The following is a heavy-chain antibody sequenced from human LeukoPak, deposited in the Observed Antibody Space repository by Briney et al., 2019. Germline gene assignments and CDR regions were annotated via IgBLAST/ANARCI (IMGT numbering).Heavy chain of an antibody. D-gene: IGHD3-10*01. Sequence: PSETLSLTCTVSGGSISSYYWSWIRQPPGKGLEWIGYIYYSGSTNYNPSLKSRVTISVDTSKNQFSLKLSSVTAADTAVYYCARGSDIVRGVIPHYFDYWGQGTLVTVST. V-gene: IGHV4-59*01. CDR1: GGSISSYY. J-gene: IGHJ4*02. CDR2: IYYSGST. CDR3: ARGSDIVRGVIPHYFDY.